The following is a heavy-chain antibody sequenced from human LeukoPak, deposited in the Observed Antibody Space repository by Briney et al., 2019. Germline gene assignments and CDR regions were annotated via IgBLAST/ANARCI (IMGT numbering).Heavy chain of an antibody. CDR3: ARGKRGYSSSWYDY. J-gene: IGHJ4*02. V-gene: IGHV4-34*01. D-gene: IGHD6-13*01. CDR1: GGSFSGHY. Sequence: SETLSLTCAVYGGSFSGHYWSWIRQPPGKGLEWIGEINHSGSTNYNPSLKSRVTISVDTSKNQFSLKLSSVTAADTAVYYCARGKRGYSSSWYDYWGQGTLVTVSS. CDR2: INHSGST.